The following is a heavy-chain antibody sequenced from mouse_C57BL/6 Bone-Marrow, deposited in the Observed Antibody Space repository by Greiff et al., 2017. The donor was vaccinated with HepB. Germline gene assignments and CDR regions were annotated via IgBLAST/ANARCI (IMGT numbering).Heavy chain of an antibody. V-gene: IGHV5-12*01. D-gene: IGHD1-1*01. CDR3: ARQDGFIYHFDY. J-gene: IGHJ2*01. CDR2: ISNGGGST. CDR1: GFTFSDYY. Sequence: EVQLVESGGGLVQPGGSLKLSCAASGFTFSDYYMYWVRQTPEKRLEWVAYISNGGGSTYYPDTVKGRFTISRDNAKNTLYLQMSRLKSEDTAMYYCARQDGFIYHFDYWGQGTTLTVSS.